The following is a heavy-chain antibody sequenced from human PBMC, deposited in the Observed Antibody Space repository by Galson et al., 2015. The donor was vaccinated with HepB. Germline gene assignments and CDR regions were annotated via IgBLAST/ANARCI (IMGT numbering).Heavy chain of an antibody. CDR2: INPSGGST. J-gene: IGHJ6*02. V-gene: IGHV1-46*01. CDR1: GYTFTSYY. Sequence: QSGAEVKKPGESLKTSCKASGYTFTSYYMHWVRQAPGQGLEWMGIINPSGGSTSYAQKFQGRVTMTRDTSTSTVYMELSSLRSEDTAVYYCARLPSGSYRSAYYYYGMDVWGQGTTVTVSS. D-gene: IGHD1-26*01. CDR3: ARLPSGSYRSAYYYYGMDV.